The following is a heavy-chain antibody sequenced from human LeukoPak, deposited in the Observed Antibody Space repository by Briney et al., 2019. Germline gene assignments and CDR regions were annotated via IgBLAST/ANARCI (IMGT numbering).Heavy chain of an antibody. J-gene: IGHJ4*02. V-gene: IGHV5-51*01. Sequence: GASLKISCKGSGSSFTNYWIGWVRQLPGKGLEWMGIIYPGDSDTSYDPSFQGQVTISADKSITTAYLQWSSLKASDTAMYYCARRPKYKSGCHFDYWGQGTLVTVSS. CDR2: IYPGDSDT. D-gene: IGHD3-22*01. CDR3: ARRPKYKSGCHFDY. CDR1: GSSFTNYW.